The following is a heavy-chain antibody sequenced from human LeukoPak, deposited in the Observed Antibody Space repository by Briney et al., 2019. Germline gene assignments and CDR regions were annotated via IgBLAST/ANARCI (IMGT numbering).Heavy chain of an antibody. CDR2: MNPNSGNT. D-gene: IGHD2-2*02. CDR1: GYTFTSYD. Sequence: ASVKVSCKASGYTFTSYDINWVRQATGQGLEWMGWMNPNSGNTGYAQKFQGRVTITRNTSISTAYMELSSLRSEDTAVYYCARGPMGVPAAIDYYYYMDAWGKGTTVTVSS. V-gene: IGHV1-8*03. J-gene: IGHJ6*03. CDR3: ARGPMGVPAAIDYYYYMDA.